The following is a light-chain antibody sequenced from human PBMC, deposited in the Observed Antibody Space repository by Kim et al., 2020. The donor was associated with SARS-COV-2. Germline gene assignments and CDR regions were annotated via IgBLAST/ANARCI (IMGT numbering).Light chain of an antibody. CDR1: QSISSSF. Sequence: SPGERATLSCRASQSISSSFLAWYQQKPGQAPRLLIYGATSRATGIPDRLSGSGSGTDFTLTISGLEPEDFAVYYCQQFGSSSQTFGQGTKVDIK. CDR2: GAT. V-gene: IGKV3-20*01. CDR3: QQFGSSSQT. J-gene: IGKJ1*01.